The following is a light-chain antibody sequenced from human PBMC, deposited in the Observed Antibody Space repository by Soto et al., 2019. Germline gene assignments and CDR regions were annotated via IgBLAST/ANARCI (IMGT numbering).Light chain of an antibody. J-gene: IGKJ4*01. CDR1: QGVNNW. CDR3: QQANTFPLT. Sequence: DIQLTQSPSSVSASAGDRVTITCRASQGVNNWLAWYQQKPGEAPKLLIYTVSTLNSGVPSRFSGSGSGTVFTLTISSLQPEDCATYYWQQANTFPLTFGGGTKVEIK. CDR2: TVS. V-gene: IGKV1-12*01.